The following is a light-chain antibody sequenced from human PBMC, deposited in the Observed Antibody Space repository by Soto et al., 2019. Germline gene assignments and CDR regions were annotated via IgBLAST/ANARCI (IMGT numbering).Light chain of an antibody. V-gene: IGKV1-5*03. Sequence: DRLTITCLASQIISSWLAWYQQKPGKAPKILIYMASSLESGVPSRFSGIGSGTEFPLTMSSLQLVDLSTAYCHQYRTYTPWTFGLGTMVAIK. CDR3: HQYRTYTPWT. J-gene: IGKJ1*01. CDR2: MAS. CDR1: QIISSW.